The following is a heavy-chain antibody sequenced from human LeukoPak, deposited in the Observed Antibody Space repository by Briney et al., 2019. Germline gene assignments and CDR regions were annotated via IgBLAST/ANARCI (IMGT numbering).Heavy chain of an antibody. Sequence: SETLSLTCTVSGGSISSYYWSWIRQPPGKGLEWIGYIYYSGSTYYNPSLKSRVTISVDTSKNQFSLKLSSVTAADTAVYYCARDRDGYNKIDYWGQGTLVTVSS. J-gene: IGHJ4*02. CDR3: ARDRDGYNKIDY. CDR1: GGSISSYY. D-gene: IGHD5-24*01. CDR2: IYYSGST. V-gene: IGHV4-59*06.